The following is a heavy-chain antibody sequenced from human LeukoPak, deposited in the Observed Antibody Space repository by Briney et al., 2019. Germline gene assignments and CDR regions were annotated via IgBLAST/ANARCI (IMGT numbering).Heavy chain of an antibody. V-gene: IGHV4-4*07. J-gene: IGHJ6*03. CDR2: IYTSGST. CDR3: ARMPYYDFWSGYYYYYMDV. D-gene: IGHD3-3*01. CDR1: GYSIRNGYS. Sequence: PSETLSLTCGVSGYSIRNGYSWDWIRQPAGKGLEWIGRIYTSGSTNYSPSLKSRVTISVDKSKNQFSLKLSSVTAADTAVYYCARMPYYDFWSGYYYYYMDVWGKGTTVTVSS.